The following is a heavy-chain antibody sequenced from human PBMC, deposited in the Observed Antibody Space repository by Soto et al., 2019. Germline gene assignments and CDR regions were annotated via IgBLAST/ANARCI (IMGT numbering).Heavy chain of an antibody. J-gene: IGHJ3*02. CDR2: ISSSGSTI. CDR1: GFTFSSYE. D-gene: IGHD3-22*01. CDR3: ARGLGAYYYDSSGYYQGAFDI. Sequence: GGSLRLSCAASGFTFSSYEMNWVRQAPGKGLEWVSYISSSGSTIYYADSVKGRFTISRDNAKNSLYLQMNSLRAEDTAVYYCARGLGAYYYDSSGYYQGAFDIWGQGTMVTVSS. V-gene: IGHV3-48*03.